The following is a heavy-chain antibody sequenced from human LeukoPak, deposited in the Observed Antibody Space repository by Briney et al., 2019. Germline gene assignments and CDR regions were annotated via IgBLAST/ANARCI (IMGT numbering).Heavy chain of an antibody. V-gene: IGHV1-3*01. J-gene: IGHJ4*02. CDR1: GYTFSSYA. CDR3: ARDGQARPFDY. CDR2: IDAVNGNT. Sequence: GASVKVSCKASGYTFSSYAMHWVRQAPGQRLEWMGWIDAVNGNTKYSQKFQGRVTITRDTSASIAYMELSSLRSEDTAVYYCARDGQARPFDYWGQGNLVTVSS.